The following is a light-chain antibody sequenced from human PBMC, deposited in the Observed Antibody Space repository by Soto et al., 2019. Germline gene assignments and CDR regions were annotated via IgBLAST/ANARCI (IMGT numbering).Light chain of an antibody. V-gene: IGKV3-11*01. CDR1: QSVSSY. CDR2: DAS. J-gene: IGKJ4*01. CDR3: QQRSNWPLA. Sequence: EIVLTQSPATLSLFPVERATLSCRASQSVSSYLAWYQQKPGQAPRLLIYDASNRATGIPARFSGSGSGTDFTLTISSLEPEDFAVYYCQQRSNWPLALGGGTKVDIK.